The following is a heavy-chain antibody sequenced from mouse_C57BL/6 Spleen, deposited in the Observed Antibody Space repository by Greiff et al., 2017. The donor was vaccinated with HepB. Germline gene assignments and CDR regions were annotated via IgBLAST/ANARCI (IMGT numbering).Heavy chain of an antibody. Sequence: EVQLQESGPGLVKPSQSLSLTCSVTGYSITSGYYWNWIRQFPGNKLEWMGYISYDGSNNYNPSLKNRISITRDTSKNQFFLKLNSVTTEDTATYYCARSTTVVEAMDYWGQGTSVTVSS. CDR3: ARSTTVVEAMDY. CDR1: GYSITSGYY. CDR2: ISYDGSN. V-gene: IGHV3-6*01. J-gene: IGHJ4*01. D-gene: IGHD1-1*01.